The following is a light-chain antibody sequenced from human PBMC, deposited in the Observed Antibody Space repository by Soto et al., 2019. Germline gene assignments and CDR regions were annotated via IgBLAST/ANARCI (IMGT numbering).Light chain of an antibody. V-gene: IGKV3-11*01. CDR3: QQRSNWPPEVT. CDR1: QSVRSS. J-gene: IGKJ3*01. CDR2: DAS. Sequence: EIVLTQSPDTLSLSPGERATLSCRASQSVRSSLAWYQQKPGQAPRLLIYDASNRATCIPARFSGSGSGTYFTLTISSLEPEDFAVYSCQQRSNWPPEVTFGPGTKVDIK.